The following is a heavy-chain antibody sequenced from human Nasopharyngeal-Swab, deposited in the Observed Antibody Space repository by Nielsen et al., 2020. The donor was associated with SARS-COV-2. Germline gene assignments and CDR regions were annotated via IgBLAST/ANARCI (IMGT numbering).Heavy chain of an antibody. CDR1: GASISSSINY. D-gene: IGHD4-17*01. CDR2: VTYTGTA. J-gene: IGHJ4*02. Sequence: SETLSLTCTASGASISSSINYWGWIRQSPQKGLEWIGTVTYTGTANYNPSLNSRVTISVDTSKNQFSIKLISVTAADTAVYYCARDESGDYLGLPFDYWGQGTLVTVSS. V-gene: IGHV4-39*07. CDR3: ARDESGDYLGLPFDY.